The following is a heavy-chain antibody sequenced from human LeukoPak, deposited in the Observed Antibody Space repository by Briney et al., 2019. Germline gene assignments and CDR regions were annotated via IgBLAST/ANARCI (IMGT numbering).Heavy chain of an antibody. J-gene: IGHJ5*02. CDR1: GGSFSGYY. Sequence: SETLSLTCAVYGGSFSGYYWSWIRQPPGKGLEWIGEINHSGSTNYNPSLKSRVTISVDTSKNQFSLKLSSVTAADTAVYYCARGPLRIVVVPAARRWFDPWGQGTLVTVSS. D-gene: IGHD2-2*01. CDR2: INHSGST. V-gene: IGHV4-34*01. CDR3: ARGPLRIVVVPAARRWFDP.